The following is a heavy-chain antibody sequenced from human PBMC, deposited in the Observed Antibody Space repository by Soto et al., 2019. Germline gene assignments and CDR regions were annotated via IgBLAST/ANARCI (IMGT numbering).Heavy chain of an antibody. V-gene: IGHV3-30-3*01. CDR3: AIEESSYAFYGMDV. CDR2: ISYDGSNK. D-gene: IGHD3-3*01. Sequence: QVQLVESGGGVVQPGRSLRLSCAASGFTFSSYAMHWVRQAPGKGLEWVAVISYDGSNKYYADSVKGRFTLSRDNSKNTLYLQMNSLRAEDTAVYYCAIEESSYAFYGMDVWGPGTTVTVSS. J-gene: IGHJ6*02. CDR1: GFTFSSYA.